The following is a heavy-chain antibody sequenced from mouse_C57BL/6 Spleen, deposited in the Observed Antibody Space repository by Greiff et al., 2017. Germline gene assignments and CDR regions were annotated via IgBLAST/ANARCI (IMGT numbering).Heavy chain of an antibody. J-gene: IGHJ2*01. CDR2: ISGGGGNT. CDR1: GFTFSSYT. CDR3: ARHSGYYFDY. V-gene: IGHV5-9*01. D-gene: IGHD3-1*01. Sequence: EVKLVESGGGLVKPGGSLKLSCAASGFTFSSYTMSWVRQTPEKRLEWVATISGGGGNTYYPDSVKGRFTISRDNAKNTLYLQMSSLRSEDTALYYCARHSGYYFDYWGQGTTLTVSS.